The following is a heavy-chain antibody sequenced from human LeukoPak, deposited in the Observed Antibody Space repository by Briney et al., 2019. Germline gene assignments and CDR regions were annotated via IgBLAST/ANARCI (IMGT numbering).Heavy chain of an antibody. D-gene: IGHD5-18*01. CDR1: GFTLSSYA. V-gene: IGHV3-30*04. Sequence: QSGRSLRLSCAASGFTLSSYAMHWVRQAPGKGLEWVAVISHDGSNKYYADFVKGRFTISRDNSKNTLDLQMNSLRAEDTAVYYCARDLGYSYGTPYFYYGMDVWGKGTTVTVSS. CDR3: ARDLGYSYGTPYFYYGMDV. CDR2: ISHDGSNK. J-gene: IGHJ6*04.